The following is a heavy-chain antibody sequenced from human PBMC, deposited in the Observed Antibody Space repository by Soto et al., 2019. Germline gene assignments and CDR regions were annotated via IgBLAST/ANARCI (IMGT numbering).Heavy chain of an antibody. J-gene: IGHJ4*02. D-gene: IGHD2-8*02. CDR1: GYTFTGYY. CDR3: ARGPGLYYFDY. CDR2: INPNRGGT. V-gene: IGHV1-2*04. Sequence: GASVKVSCKASGYTFTGYYMHWVRQAPGQGLEWMGWINPNRGGTNYAQKFQGWVTMTRDTSISTAYMELSRLRSDDTAVYYCARGPGLYYFDYWGQGTLVTVSS.